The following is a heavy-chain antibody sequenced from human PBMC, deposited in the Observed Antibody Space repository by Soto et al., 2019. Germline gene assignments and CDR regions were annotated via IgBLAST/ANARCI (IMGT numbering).Heavy chain of an antibody. CDR2: ISYSGTT. Sequence: PSETLSLTCTVSGDSISSANNYWSWIRQPPGEGLEWIGFISYSGTTSYSPSLKSRLAISLDTSKNQFFLSLTSVTAADTAVYYCARVPDRWGQGTLVTVSS. CDR1: GDSISSANNY. V-gene: IGHV4-30-4*01. CDR3: ARVPDR. J-gene: IGHJ5*02. D-gene: IGHD2-2*01.